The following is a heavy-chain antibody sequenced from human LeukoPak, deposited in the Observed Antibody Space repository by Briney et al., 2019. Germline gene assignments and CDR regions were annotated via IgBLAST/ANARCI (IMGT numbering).Heavy chain of an antibody. CDR3: ARVMYGSGSYYKLDFDY. CDR1: GGTFSSYA. CDR2: IIPIFGTA. V-gene: IGHV1-69*06. J-gene: IGHJ4*02. D-gene: IGHD3-10*01. Sequence: GASVKVSCKASGGTFSSYAISWVRQAPGQGLEWMGGIIPIFGTANYAQKFQGRVTITADKSTSTAYMELRSLRSDDTAVYYCARVMYGSGSYYKLDFDYWGQGTLVTVSS.